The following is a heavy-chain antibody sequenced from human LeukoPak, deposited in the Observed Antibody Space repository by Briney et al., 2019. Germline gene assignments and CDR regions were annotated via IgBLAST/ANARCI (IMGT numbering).Heavy chain of an antibody. CDR3: ARGSPVTTIFGVVIIKGGFDY. J-gene: IGHJ4*02. V-gene: IGHV4-34*01. CDR2: INHSGST. D-gene: IGHD3-3*01. Sequence: PSETLSLTCAVYGGSFSGYYWSWIRQPPGKGLEWIGEINHSGSTNYNPSLKSRVTISVDTSKNQFSLKLSSVTAADTAVYYCARGSPVTTIFGVVIIKGGFDYWGQGTLVTVPS. CDR1: GGSFSGYY.